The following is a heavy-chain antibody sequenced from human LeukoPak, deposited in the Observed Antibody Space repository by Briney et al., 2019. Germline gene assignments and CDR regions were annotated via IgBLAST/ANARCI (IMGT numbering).Heavy chain of an antibody. D-gene: IGHD6-13*01. V-gene: IGHV4-34*01. J-gene: IGHJ5*02. CDR2: IDHSGST. CDR3: ARYGMAAEGIWWFDP. CDR1: GGSLNGYY. Sequence: SETLSITCAVYGGSLNGYYWSWIRQPPGKRLEWIGEIDHSGSTQYNPSLKSRVTISLDTSKKQFSLKLTSLTAADTAFYYCARYGMAAEGIWWFDPWGQGTLVTVSS.